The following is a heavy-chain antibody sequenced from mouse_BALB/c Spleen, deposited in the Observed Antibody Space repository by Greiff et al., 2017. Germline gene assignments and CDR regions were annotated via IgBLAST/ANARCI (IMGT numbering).Heavy chain of an antibody. V-gene: IGHV5-6*01. D-gene: IGHD2-3*01. CDR2: ISSGGSYT. CDR1: GFTFSSYG. CDR3: ASMYDQRYAMDY. Sequence: EVQLQQSGGDLVKPGGSLKLSCAASGFTFSSYGMSWVRQTPDKRLEWVATISSGGSYTYYPDSVKGRFTISRDNAKNTLYLQMSSLKSEDTAMYYCASMYDQRYAMDYWGQGTSVTVSS. J-gene: IGHJ4*01.